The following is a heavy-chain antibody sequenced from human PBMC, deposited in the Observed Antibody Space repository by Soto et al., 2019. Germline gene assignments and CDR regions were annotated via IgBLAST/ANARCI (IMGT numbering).Heavy chain of an antibody. CDR2: ISYDGSNK. CDR3: AEYRWYYDSSGYYQPITGVEYFQR. V-gene: IGHV3-30*18. CDR1: GFTFSSYG. J-gene: IGHJ1*01. D-gene: IGHD3-22*01. Sequence: QVQLVESGGGVVQPGRSLRLSCAASGFTFSSYGMHWVRQAPGKGLEWVAGISYDGSNKDYEDSVKGRFTISRDNSKNTLHLQMNSLRAKDTPVCYCAEYRWYYDSSGYYQPITGVEYFQRWGQGTLVTVSS.